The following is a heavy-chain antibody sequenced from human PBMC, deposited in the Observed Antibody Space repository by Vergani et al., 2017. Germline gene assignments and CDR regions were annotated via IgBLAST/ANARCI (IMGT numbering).Heavy chain of an antibody. V-gene: IGHV1-69*04. CDR3: ARAPGRVAGTFYYYGMYV. D-gene: IGHD6-19*01. J-gene: IGHJ6*02. Sequence: QVQLVQSGAEVKKPGASVKVSCKASGGTFSSYAISWVRQAPGQGLEWMGRIIPILGIANYAQKFQGRVTITADKSTSTAYMELSSLRSEDTAVYYCARAPGRVAGTFYYYGMYVWGQGTTVTVSS. CDR2: IIPILGIA. CDR1: GGTFSSYA.